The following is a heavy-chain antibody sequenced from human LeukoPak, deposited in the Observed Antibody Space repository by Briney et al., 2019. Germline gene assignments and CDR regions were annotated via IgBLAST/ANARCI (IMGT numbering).Heavy chain of an antibody. CDR1: GFTFSRYW. D-gene: IGHD6-13*01. Sequence: PGGSLRLSCAASGFTFSRYWMHWVRQAPGKGLEWVSAISGSGGSTYYADSLKGRFTISRDNSKNTVYVQMNSLRAEDTAVYYCAKGGGGITAALDYWGQGTLVTVSS. V-gene: IGHV3-23*01. J-gene: IGHJ4*02. CDR3: AKGGGGITAALDY. CDR2: ISGSGGST.